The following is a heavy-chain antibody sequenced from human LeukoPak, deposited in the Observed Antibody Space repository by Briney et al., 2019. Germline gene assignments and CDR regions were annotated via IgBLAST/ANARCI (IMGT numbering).Heavy chain of an antibody. V-gene: IGHV4-39*07. Sequence: SETLSLTCTVSGGSISSTSYYWGWIRQPPGKGLEWIATIYYGGSTYSNPSLKSRVTISVDTSKNQFSLKLSFLTAADTAVYYCARTPSRAVVTRYFDYWGQGTLVTVSS. CDR2: IYYGGST. CDR3: ARTPSRAVVTRYFDY. J-gene: IGHJ4*02. CDR1: GGSISSTSYY. D-gene: IGHD4-23*01.